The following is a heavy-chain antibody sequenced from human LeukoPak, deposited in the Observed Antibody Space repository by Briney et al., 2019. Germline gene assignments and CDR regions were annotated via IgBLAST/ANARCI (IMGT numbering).Heavy chain of an antibody. CDR1: GYTFTGYY. V-gene: IGHV1-2*06. CDR2: INPNSGGA. CDR3: ARDRSSGWLGAHGY. Sequence: ASVKVSCKASGYTFTGYYMHWVRQAPGQGLEWMGRINPNSGGANYAQKFQGRVTMTRDTSISTAYMELSRLRSDDTAVYYCARDRSSGWLGAHGYWGQGTLVTVSS. J-gene: IGHJ4*02. D-gene: IGHD6-19*01.